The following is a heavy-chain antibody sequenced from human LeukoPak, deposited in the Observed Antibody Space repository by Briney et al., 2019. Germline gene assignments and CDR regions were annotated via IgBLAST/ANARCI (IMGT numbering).Heavy chain of an antibody. D-gene: IGHD3-3*01. Sequence: WASVKVSCKASGYTFTSYGISWVRQAPGQGLEWIGGIIPIFGTANYAQKFQGRVTITADESTSTAYMELSSLRSEDTAVYYCARTYDFWSGYFLRTYGMDVWGQGTTVTVSS. CDR2: IIPIFGTA. J-gene: IGHJ6*02. CDR1: GYTFTSYG. V-gene: IGHV1-69*13. CDR3: ARTYDFWSGYFLRTYGMDV.